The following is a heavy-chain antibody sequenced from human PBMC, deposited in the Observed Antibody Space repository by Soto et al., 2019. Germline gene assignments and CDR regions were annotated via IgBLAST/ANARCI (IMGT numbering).Heavy chain of an antibody. CDR3: AGGPYDFWSGYYATPLGY. D-gene: IGHD3-3*01. CDR1: GGSISSYY. J-gene: IGHJ4*02. V-gene: IGHV4-59*01. CDR2: IYYSGST. Sequence: QVQLQESGPGLVKPSETLSLTCTVSGGSISSYYWSWIRHPPGKGLEWIVYIYYSGSTNYNPSLKSRVTISVDTSKNQFSLKLSSVTAADTAVYYCAGGPYDFWSGYYATPLGYWGQGTLVTVSS.